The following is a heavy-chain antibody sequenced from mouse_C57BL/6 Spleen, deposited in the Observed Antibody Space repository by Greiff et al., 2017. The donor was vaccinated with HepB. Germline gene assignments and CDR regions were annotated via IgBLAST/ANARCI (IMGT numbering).Heavy chain of an antibody. V-gene: IGHV1-64*01. CDR2: IHPNSGST. Sequence: QVQLQQPGAELVKPGASVKLSCKASGYTFTSYWMHWVKQRPGQGLEWIGMIHPNSGSTNYNAKFKSKATLTVDKSSSTAYMQRSSLTSEDSAVYYCARGVTTASYYFDYWGQGTTLTVSS. D-gene: IGHD1-2*01. J-gene: IGHJ2*01. CDR3: ARGVTTASYYFDY. CDR1: GYTFTSYW.